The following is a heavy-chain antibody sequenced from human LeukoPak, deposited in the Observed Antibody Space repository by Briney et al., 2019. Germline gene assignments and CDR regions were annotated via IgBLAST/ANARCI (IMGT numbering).Heavy chain of an antibody. CDR2: INPGGSAK. J-gene: IGHJ4*02. D-gene: IGHD2-21*01. CDR3: ARWGLSYTIDY. Sequence: PGEARKISCRATGYTFRTYGIAKNRQAPGKGLEWVANINPGGSAKYYVDSVKGRFTISRDDAKTSLYLQMDSLRAEDTAVYSCARWGLSYTIDYWGQGTLVTVSS. CDR1: GYTFRTYG. V-gene: IGHV3-7*01.